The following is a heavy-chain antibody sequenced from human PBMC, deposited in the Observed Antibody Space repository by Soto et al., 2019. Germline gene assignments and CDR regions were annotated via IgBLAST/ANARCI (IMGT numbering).Heavy chain of an antibody. Sequence: SVQVSFTLSCPTFSNYGITWVRQAPGQPLEWLAWISLYSDGTNYAQKFQGRVSMTTDTSTTTAYMELRSLRSDDTAVYYCARVVPGAEAWFGPWGQRTLVSVSS. CDR2: ISLYSDGT. CDR3: ARVVPGAEAWFGP. CDR1: CPTFSNYG. D-gene: IGHD2-2*01. J-gene: IGHJ5*02. V-gene: IGHV1-18*01.